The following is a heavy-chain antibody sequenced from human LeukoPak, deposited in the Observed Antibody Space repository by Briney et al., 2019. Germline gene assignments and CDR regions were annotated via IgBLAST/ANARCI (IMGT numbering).Heavy chain of an antibody. D-gene: IGHD5-18*01. CDR1: GGSISSYY. J-gene: IGHJ4*02. CDR3: ARGGYSYGYWH. V-gene: IGHV4-59*01. CDR2: IYYSGST. Sequence: SETLSLTCTVSGGSISSYYWSWIRQPPGKGLEWIGYIYYSGSTNYNPSLKSRVAISVDTSKNQFSLKLSSVTAADTAVYYCARGGYSYGYWHWGQGTLVTVSS.